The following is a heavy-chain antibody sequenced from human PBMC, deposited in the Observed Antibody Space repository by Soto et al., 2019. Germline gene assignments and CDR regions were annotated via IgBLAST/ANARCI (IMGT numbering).Heavy chain of an antibody. CDR2: IIPILGIA. CDR3: ARGVVVAAGAFDY. V-gene: IGHV1-69*02. Sequence: QVQLVQSGAEVKKPGSSVKVSYKASGGTFSSYTISWVRQAPGQGLEWMGRIIPILGIANYAQKFQGRVTITADKSTSTAYMELSSLRSEDTAVYYCARGVVVAAGAFDYWGQGTLVTVSS. J-gene: IGHJ4*02. CDR1: GGTFSSYT. D-gene: IGHD2-15*01.